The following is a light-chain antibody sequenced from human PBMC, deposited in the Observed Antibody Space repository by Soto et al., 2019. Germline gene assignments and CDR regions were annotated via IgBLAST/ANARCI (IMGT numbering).Light chain of an antibody. CDR3: QQYDSSPRT. CDR2: GAS. V-gene: IGKV3-20*01. Sequence: EIVFTQSPATLSLSPGERATLSCAASQSVAYTYLAWFQQKPGQAPRLLIYGASNRATGIPARFSGSGSGTDFTLTINRLEPEDFAVYYCQQYDSSPRTFGQGTKVDIK. J-gene: IGKJ1*01. CDR1: QSVAYTY.